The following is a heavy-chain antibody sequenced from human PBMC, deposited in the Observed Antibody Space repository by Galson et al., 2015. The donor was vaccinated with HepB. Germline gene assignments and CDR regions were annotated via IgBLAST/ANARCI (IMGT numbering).Heavy chain of an antibody. CDR3: ARGRSHAY. J-gene: IGHJ4*02. D-gene: IGHD6-13*01. V-gene: IGHV3-7*03. CDR1: AFTFSTYW. CDR2: IRGDGGEK. Sequence: SLRLSCAGSAFTFSTYWMGWVRQAPGKGLEWVANIRGDGGEKYYVDSVKGRFTISRDNAGNSLYLQMNSLRAEDTAVYYCARGRSHAYWGQGTLVTVSS.